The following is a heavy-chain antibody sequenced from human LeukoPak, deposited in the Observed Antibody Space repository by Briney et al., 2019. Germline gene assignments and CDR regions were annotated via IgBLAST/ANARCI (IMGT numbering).Heavy chain of an antibody. V-gene: IGHV4-39*01. CDR1: GGSISSGTYY. J-gene: IGHJ4*02. CDR3: ARRPSSSSSGGFDY. Sequence: SEILSFTCSVSGGSISSGTYYCTWIRQPPRKWLEWIGSVHYSGTTYYNPSLKSRITRSVDTSKNQFSLKVNAMTAADTAVYYCARRPSSSSSGGFDYWGQGTLVTVSS. D-gene: IGHD6-19*01. CDR2: VHYSGTT.